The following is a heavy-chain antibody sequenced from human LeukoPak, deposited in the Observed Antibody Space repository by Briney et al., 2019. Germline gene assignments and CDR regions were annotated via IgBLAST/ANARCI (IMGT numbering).Heavy chain of an antibody. D-gene: IGHD6-19*01. J-gene: IGHJ3*02. V-gene: IGHV3-23*01. CDR3: ARDTTTGYSSGWWETVDAFDI. CDR2: LSGSGGDT. CDR1: GFTFSNYA. Sequence: GGSLRLSCAASGFTFSNYAMSWVRLAPGKGLEWVSALSGSGGDTFYTDSVKGRFTISRDNSKNTLYLQMNSLRAEDTAVYYCARDTTTGYSSGWWETVDAFDIWGQGTMVTVSS.